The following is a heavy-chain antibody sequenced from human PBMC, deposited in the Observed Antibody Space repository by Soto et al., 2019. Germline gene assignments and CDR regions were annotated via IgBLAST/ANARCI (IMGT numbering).Heavy chain of an antibody. D-gene: IGHD3-9*01. Sequence: ASVKVSCKASGYTFTSYGISWVRQAPGQGLEWMGWISAYNGNTNYAQKLQGRVTMTTDTSTSTAYMELRSLRSDDTAVYYCARNELRYFDWFPDAFDIWGQGTRVTVSS. CDR1: GYTFTSYG. J-gene: IGHJ3*02. CDR3: ARNELRYFDWFPDAFDI. V-gene: IGHV1-18*04. CDR2: ISAYNGNT.